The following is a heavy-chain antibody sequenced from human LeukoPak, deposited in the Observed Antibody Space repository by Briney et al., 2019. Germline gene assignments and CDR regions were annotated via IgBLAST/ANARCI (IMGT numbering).Heavy chain of an antibody. D-gene: IGHD2-2*01. J-gene: IGHJ4*02. CDR3: ATIGPGYCSSTSCYGEDY. V-gene: IGHV1-24*01. Sequence: ASVKVSCKVSGYTLTELSMHWVRQAPGKGLEWMGGFDPEDGETIYAQKFQGGVTMTEDTSTDTAYMELSSLRSEDTAVYYCATIGPGYCSSTSCYGEDYWGQGTLVTVSS. CDR1: GYTLTELS. CDR2: FDPEDGET.